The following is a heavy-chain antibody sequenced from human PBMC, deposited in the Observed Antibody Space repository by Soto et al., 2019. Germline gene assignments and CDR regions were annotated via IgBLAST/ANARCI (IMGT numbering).Heavy chain of an antibody. CDR3: ARGRGYSYGYPFDY. CDR1: GYSISSGYY. J-gene: IGHJ4*02. V-gene: IGHV4-38-2*01. Sequence: SETLSPTCAVSGYSISSGYYWGWIRQPPGKGLEWIGSIYHGGSTYYNPSLKSRVTISVDTSKNHFSLKLSSVTAADTAIYSCARGRGYSYGYPFDYWGQGTLVTVSS. CDR2: IYHGGST. D-gene: IGHD5-18*01.